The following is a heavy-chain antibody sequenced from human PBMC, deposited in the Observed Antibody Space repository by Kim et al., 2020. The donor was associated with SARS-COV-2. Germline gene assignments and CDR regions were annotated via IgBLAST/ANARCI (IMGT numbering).Heavy chain of an antibody. CDR3: ALSSSIYYYYGMDV. CDR1: GGSISSGGYY. D-gene: IGHD6-6*01. CDR2: IYYSGST. Sequence: SETLSLTCTVSGGSISSGGYYWSWIRQHPGKGLEWIGYIYYSGSTYYNPSLKSRVTISVDTSKNQFSLKLSSVTAADTVVYYCALSSSIYYYYGMDVWGQGTTVTVSS. J-gene: IGHJ6*02. V-gene: IGHV4-31*03.